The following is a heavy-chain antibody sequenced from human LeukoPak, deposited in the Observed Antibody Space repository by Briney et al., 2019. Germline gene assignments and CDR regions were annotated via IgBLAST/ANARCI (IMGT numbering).Heavy chain of an antibody. D-gene: IGHD3-22*01. V-gene: IGHV4-30-4*01. CDR3: ARGSYDSSGYTLFDY. CDR2: IYYSGST. CDR1: GGSISSGDYY. Sequence: PSETLSLTCTVSGGSISSGDYYWSWIRRPPGKGLEWIGYIYYSGSTYYNPSLKSRVTISVDRSKNQFSLKLSSVTAADTAVYYCARGSYDSSGYTLFDYWGQGTLVTVSS. J-gene: IGHJ4*02.